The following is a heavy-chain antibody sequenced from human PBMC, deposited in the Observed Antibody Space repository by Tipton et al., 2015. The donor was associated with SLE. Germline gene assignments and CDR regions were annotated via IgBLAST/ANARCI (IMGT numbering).Heavy chain of an antibody. CDR2: IYYSGST. CDR3: ARGLSGYSSSWFYYYYGMDV. D-gene: IGHD6-13*01. V-gene: IGHV4-39*07. J-gene: IGHJ6*02. Sequence: TLSLTCTVSGGSISSSSYYWGWIRQPPGKGLEWIGSIYYSGSTYYNPSLKSRVTISLDTSKNQFSLRLSSVTAADTAVYYCARGLSGYSSSWFYYYYGMDVWGQGTTVTVSS. CDR1: GGSISSSSYY.